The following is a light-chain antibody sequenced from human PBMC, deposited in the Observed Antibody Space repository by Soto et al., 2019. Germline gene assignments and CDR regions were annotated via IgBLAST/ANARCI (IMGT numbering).Light chain of an antibody. J-gene: IGKJ4*01. CDR2: LGS. Sequence: DIVMTQSPLSLPVTPGEPASISCRSSQSLLHSNGYNYLGWFLQKPGQTPQLLIYLGSGRACGVPVRLSSSGSCTDFTAKISRVKAEDAGVYNCMKVLQTPLSCGGGIKVDIK. CDR3: MKVLQTPLS. CDR1: QSLLHSNGYNY. V-gene: IGKV2-28*01.